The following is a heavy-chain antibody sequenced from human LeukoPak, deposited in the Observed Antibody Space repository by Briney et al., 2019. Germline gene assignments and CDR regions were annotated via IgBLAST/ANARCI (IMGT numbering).Heavy chain of an antibody. J-gene: IGHJ5*02. V-gene: IGHV1-2*02. CDR2: INPNSGGT. CDR1: GYTFTGYY. CDR3: ARDPATVTTIQNNWFDP. Sequence: ASVKVSCKASGYTFTGYYMHWVRQAPGQGLEWMGWINPNSGGTNYAQKFQGRVTMARDTSISTAYMELSRLRSDDTAVYYCARDPATVTTIQNNWFDPWGQGTLVTVSS. D-gene: IGHD4-17*01.